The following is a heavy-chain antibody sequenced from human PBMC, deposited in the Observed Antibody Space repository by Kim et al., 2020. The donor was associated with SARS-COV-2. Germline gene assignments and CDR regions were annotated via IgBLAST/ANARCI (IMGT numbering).Heavy chain of an antibody. CDR1: GLTFSTSP. D-gene: IGHD4-17*01. V-gene: IGHV3-23*01. J-gene: IGHJ4*02. CDR3: AKGVTNSGFDY. Sequence: GGSLRLSCVASGLTFSTSPMGWVRQAPGEGLEWVSRISWDGTRTYYADSVKGRVTMSSDKSKNTVYLHMNSLRVEDTAVYYCAKGVTNSGFDYWGQGAQVTVSS. CDR2: ISWDGTRT.